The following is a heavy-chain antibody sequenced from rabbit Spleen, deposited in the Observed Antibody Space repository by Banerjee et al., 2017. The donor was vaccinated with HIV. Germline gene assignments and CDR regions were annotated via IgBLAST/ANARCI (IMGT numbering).Heavy chain of an antibody. V-gene: IGHV1S45*01. Sequence: QEQLVESGGGLVQPEGSLTLTCTASGLDFSSSYWICWVRQAPGKGLEWIGCIYSGSSGSTYYASWARGRFTISRTSSTTVTLQMTSLTAADTATYFCARDLIGVIGWNFNLWGQGTLVTVS. D-gene: IGHD1-1*01. J-gene: IGHJ4*01. CDR1: GLDFSSSYW. CDR3: ARDLIGVIGWNFNL. CDR2: IYSGSSGST.